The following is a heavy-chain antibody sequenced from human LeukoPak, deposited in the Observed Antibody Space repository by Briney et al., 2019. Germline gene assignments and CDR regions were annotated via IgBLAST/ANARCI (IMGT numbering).Heavy chain of an antibody. D-gene: IGHD6-6*01. Sequence: ASVKVSCKASGYTFSNYHIGWVRQAPGQGLEWMGLISAYNGNTKYAQNLQGRVTMTTDTSTSTPYMELRSLRPEDTAVYYCARGRSRSSPNYYYYGLDVWGEGTTVTVSS. J-gene: IGHJ6*01. CDR2: ISAYNGNT. V-gene: IGHV1-18*01. CDR3: ARGRSRSSPNYYYYGLDV. CDR1: GYTFSNYH.